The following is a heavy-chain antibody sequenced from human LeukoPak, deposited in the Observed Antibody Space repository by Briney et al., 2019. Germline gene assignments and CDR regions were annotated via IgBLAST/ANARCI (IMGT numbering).Heavy chain of an antibody. CDR1: GFTFSSYG. J-gene: IGHJ6*03. D-gene: IGHD6-13*01. V-gene: IGHV3-23*01. CDR3: AKGGAAAGNVPISGYYYMDV. Sequence: QSGGSLRLSCAASGFTFSSYGMSWVRQAPGKGLEWVSAISSTGGTTYYADSVKGRFTISRDNSKNTLYLQMNSLRAEDTAVYYCAKGGAAAGNVPISGYYYMDVWGKGTTVTVSS. CDR2: ISSTGGTT.